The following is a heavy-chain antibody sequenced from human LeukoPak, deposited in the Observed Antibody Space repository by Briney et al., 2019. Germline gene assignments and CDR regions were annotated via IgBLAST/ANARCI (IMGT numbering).Heavy chain of an antibody. Sequence: KTSETLSLTCAVYGGSFSSYYWSWIRQPPGKGLEWIGEINHSGSTNYNPSLKSRVTISVDTSKNQFSLKLSSVTAADTAVYYCATARPRISGFDYWGQGTLVTVSS. CDR2: INHSGST. CDR1: GGSFSSYY. V-gene: IGHV4-34*01. D-gene: IGHD3-10*01. CDR3: ATARPRISGFDY. J-gene: IGHJ4*02.